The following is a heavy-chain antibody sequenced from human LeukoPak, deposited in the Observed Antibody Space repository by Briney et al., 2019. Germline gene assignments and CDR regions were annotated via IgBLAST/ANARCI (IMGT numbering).Heavy chain of an antibody. V-gene: IGHV4-59*12. D-gene: IGHD1-26*01. CDR1: GGSISSYY. J-gene: IGHJ4*02. Sequence: SETLSLTCTVSGGSISSYYWSWIRQPPGKGLEWIGYIYYSGSTYYNPSLKSRVTISVDTSKNQFSLKLSSVTAADTAVYYCAREPRLLRFFDYWGQGTLVTVSS. CDR2: IYYSGST. CDR3: AREPRLLRFFDY.